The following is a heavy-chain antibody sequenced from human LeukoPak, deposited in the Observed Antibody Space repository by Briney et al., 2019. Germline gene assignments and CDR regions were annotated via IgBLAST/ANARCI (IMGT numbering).Heavy chain of an antibody. CDR1: GYSISSGYY. CDR2: IYYSGNT. Sequence: SETLSLTCTVSGYSISSGYYWGWIRQPPGKGLEGIGSIYYSGNTYYNASLKSRVTMSVDTSKNQFSLKLSSVTAAGTAVYYCARGIGSYFDDYWGQGTLVTVSS. CDR3: ARGIGSYFDDY. V-gene: IGHV4-38-2*02. J-gene: IGHJ4*02. D-gene: IGHD3-22*01.